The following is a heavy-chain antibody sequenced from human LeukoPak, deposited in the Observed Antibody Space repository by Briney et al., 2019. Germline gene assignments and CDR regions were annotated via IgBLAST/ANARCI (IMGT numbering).Heavy chain of an antibody. D-gene: IGHD3-10*01. CDR1: GFTFSSYS. V-gene: IGHV3-21*01. CDR2: ISSSSSYI. Sequence: GGSLRLPCAASGFTFSSYSMNWVRQAPGKGLEWVSSISSSSSYIYYADSVKGRFTISRDNAKNSLYLQMNSLRAEDTAVYYCARDVDPNYYGSGSLDAFDIWGQGTMVTVSS. CDR3: ARDVDPNYYGSGSLDAFDI. J-gene: IGHJ3*02.